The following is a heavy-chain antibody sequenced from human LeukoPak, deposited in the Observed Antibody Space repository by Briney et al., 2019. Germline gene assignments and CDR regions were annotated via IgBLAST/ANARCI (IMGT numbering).Heavy chain of an antibody. Sequence: ASVKVSCKASGYTFTSYDINWVRQATGQGLEWMGWMNPNSGNTGYAQKFQGRVTMTRNTSISTAYIELSSMRSEDTAVYYCARARLTGTQDYWGQGTLVTVSS. J-gene: IGHJ4*02. CDR1: GYTFTSYD. V-gene: IGHV1-8*01. D-gene: IGHD1-1*01. CDR3: ARARLTGTQDY. CDR2: MNPNSGNT.